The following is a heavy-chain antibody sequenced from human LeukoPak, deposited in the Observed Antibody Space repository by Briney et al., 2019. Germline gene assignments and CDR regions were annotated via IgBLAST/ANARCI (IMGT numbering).Heavy chain of an antibody. CDR2: ISSSGGST. V-gene: IGHV3-23*01. J-gene: IGHJ3*02. Sequence: GGSLRLSCTASGFTFGDYAMSWVRQAPGKGLQWVSGISSSGGSTYYVDSVKGGFTISRDNSKNTLYLQMNSLKSDDTAVYYCATEGFTYGYHGIDSWGQGTIVTVSS. CDR1: GFTFGDYA. D-gene: IGHD5-18*01. CDR3: ATEGFTYGYHGIDS.